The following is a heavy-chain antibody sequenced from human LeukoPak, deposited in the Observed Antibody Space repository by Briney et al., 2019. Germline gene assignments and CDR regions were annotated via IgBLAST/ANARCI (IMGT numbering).Heavy chain of an antibody. J-gene: IGHJ4*02. D-gene: IGHD2/OR15-2a*01. Sequence: GGSLRHSRVASGLTVRSNYMSWVRQAPGKGLEWVSVIYSGGSTYVADYVKGRFTISKDNSKNTLYLQMNSLRVEDTAVYYCARDPGNNYFDYWGQGALVTVSS. V-gene: IGHV3-66*01. CDR3: ARDPGNNYFDY. CDR2: IYSGGST. CDR1: GLTVRSNY.